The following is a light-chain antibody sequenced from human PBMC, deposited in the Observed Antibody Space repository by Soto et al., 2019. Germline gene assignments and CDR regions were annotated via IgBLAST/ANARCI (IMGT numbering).Light chain of an antibody. J-gene: IGLJ1*01. CDR3: SSYTTITPLGV. V-gene: IGLV2-14*01. CDR2: EVD. Sequence: QSVLTQPASVSGSPGQSITISCTGTSSDVGAYDYVSWYQQHPGKAPKLILYEVDNRPSGVSNRFYASKSGNTASLAVSGLQAEDEGDYYCSSYTTITPLGVFGTGTKVTVL. CDR1: SSDVGAYDY.